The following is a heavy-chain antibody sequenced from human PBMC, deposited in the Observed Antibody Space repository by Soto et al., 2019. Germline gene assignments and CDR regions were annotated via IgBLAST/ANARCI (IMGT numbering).Heavy chain of an antibody. CDR1: GYIFTNYY. D-gene: IGHD6-13*01. Sequence: HVQLVQSGAEVKKPWALVKVSCKASGYIFTNYYTHWVRQAPGQGLEWMAIINPLPTSGSTNYAQKFQGRVTVTRATSTSTVYMELSSLTSEDTAIYYWARDLTEAAYWGQGTLVTVSS. J-gene: IGHJ4*02. CDR3: ARDLTEAAY. CDR2: INPLPTSGST. V-gene: IGHV1-46*01.